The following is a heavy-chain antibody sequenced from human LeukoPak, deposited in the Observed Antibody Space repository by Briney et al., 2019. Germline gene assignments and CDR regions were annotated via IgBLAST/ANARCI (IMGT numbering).Heavy chain of an antibody. CDR3: ARGDWGMYYFDY. V-gene: IGHV3-30*02. CDR2: IWYDGSNK. Sequence: GGSLRLSCATSGFTFNNYDMHWVRQAPGKGLDWVAFIWYDGSNKYHTDSVKGRFTISRDTSKNTVYLQMNSLRVEDTAVYYCARGDWGMYYFDYWGQGTLVTVSA. CDR1: GFTFNNYD. D-gene: IGHD7-27*01. J-gene: IGHJ4*02.